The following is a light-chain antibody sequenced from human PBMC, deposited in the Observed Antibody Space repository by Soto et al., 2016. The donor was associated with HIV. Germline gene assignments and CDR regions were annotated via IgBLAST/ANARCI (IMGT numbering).Light chain of an antibody. CDR1: QSVSTW. J-gene: IGKJ2*01. Sequence: DTQMTQSPSTLSASVEDTVTLTCRASQSVSTWVAWYQQKPGKAPKLVIYKASLLPREVPSRFSGSGSGTEFTLTISGLQPDDFATYYCQHYNNYLYTFGPGTRVEIK. V-gene: IGKV1-5*03. CDR2: KAS. CDR3: QHYNNYLYT.